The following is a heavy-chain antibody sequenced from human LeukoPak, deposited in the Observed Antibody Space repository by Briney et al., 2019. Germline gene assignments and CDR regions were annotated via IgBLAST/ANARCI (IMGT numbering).Heavy chain of an antibody. CDR1: GGSISSCSNY. V-gene: IGHV4-39*01. CDR2: IYYSGST. Sequence: PSETLSLTCTVSGGSISSCSNYWVWIRQPPGKGLVWIGSIYYSGSTYYNPSLKSRVTISVDTSKNQFSLKLSSVTAADTAVYYCARHLSPRFGELLYGGFDYWGQGTLVTVSS. CDR3: ARHLSPRFGELLYGGFDY. J-gene: IGHJ4*02. D-gene: IGHD3-10*01.